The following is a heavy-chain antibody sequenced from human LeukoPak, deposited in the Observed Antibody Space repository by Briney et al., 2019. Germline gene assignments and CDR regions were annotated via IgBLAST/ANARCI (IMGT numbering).Heavy chain of an antibody. V-gene: IGHV3-53*01. Sequence: PGGSLRLSCAASGFTVSSNYMSWVRQAPGKGLEWVSVIYSGGSTYYADSVKGRFTISRDNSNNTLYLQMNSLRAEDTAVYYCARSLGVLRFMVFDYWGQGTLVTVSS. D-gene: IGHD3-3*01. CDR2: IYSGGST. J-gene: IGHJ4*02. CDR3: ARSLGVLRFMVFDY. CDR1: GFTVSSNY.